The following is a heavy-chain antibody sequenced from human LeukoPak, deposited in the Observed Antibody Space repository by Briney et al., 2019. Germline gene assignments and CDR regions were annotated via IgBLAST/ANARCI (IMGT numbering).Heavy chain of an antibody. V-gene: IGHV3-21*01. CDR1: GFTFSSYS. Sequence: GGSLRLSCAASGFTFSSYSMNWVRQAPGKGLEWVSSISSSSSYIYYADSVKGRFTISRDNAKNSLYLQMNGLRAEDTAVYYCARGSPSDYWGQGTLVTVSS. J-gene: IGHJ4*02. CDR3: ARGSPSDY. D-gene: IGHD6-6*01. CDR2: ISSSSSYI.